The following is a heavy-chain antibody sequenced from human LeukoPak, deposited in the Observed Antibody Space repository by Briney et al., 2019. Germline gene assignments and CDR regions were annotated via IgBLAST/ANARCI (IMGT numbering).Heavy chain of an antibody. CDR3: ARDGGGSSSEDDAFDI. V-gene: IGHV4-61*02. CDR1: GGSISSGGYY. D-gene: IGHD6-6*01. Sequence: SQTLSLTCTVSGGSISSGGYYWSWIRQPAGKGLEWIGRIYTSGSTNYNPSLKSRVTMSVDTSKNQFSLKLSSVTAADTAVYYCARDGGGSSSEDDAFDIWGQGTMVTVSS. CDR2: IYTSGST. J-gene: IGHJ3*02.